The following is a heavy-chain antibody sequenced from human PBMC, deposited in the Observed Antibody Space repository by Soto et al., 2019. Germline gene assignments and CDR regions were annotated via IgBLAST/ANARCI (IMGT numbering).Heavy chain of an antibody. D-gene: IGHD2-15*01. CDR3: AKGGPDGFCSGGRCYFDY. CDR1: GFTFDDYA. Sequence: EVQLVESGGGLVQPGRSLRLSCAASGFTFDDYAMHWVRRVPGKGLEWVSSISWSSNIIGYADSVKGRFTISRENAKNSLYLQMNSLRPQDTALYYCAKGGPDGFCSGGRCYFDYWGQGTLVTVSS. J-gene: IGHJ4*02. CDR2: ISWSSNII. V-gene: IGHV3-9*01.